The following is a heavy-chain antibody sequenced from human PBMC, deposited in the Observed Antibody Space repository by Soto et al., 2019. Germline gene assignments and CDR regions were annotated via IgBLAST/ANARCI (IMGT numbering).Heavy chain of an antibody. D-gene: IGHD4-4*01. CDR3: AHRVTTRDSDAFDI. CDR2: IYWDDDK. J-gene: IGHJ3*02. Sequence: QITLKESGPTLVKPTQTLTLTCTFSGFSLSTSGVGVGWIRQPPGKALEWLALIYWDDDKRYSPSLKSRLTITKDTSKNQVVLTMTNMDPVDTATYHCAHRVTTRDSDAFDIWGQGTMVTVSS. CDR1: GFSLSTSGVG. V-gene: IGHV2-5*02.